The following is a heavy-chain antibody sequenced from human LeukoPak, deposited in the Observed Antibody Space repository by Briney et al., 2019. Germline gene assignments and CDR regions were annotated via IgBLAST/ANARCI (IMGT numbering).Heavy chain of an antibody. D-gene: IGHD3-3*01. V-gene: IGHV3-7*01. CDR2: IKQDGSEK. J-gene: IGHJ4*02. CDR3: ARERQNKDFWSGGDY. Sequence: GGSLRLSCVASGFTFSPYWMSWVRQAPGKGLEWVANIKQDGSEKYYVDSVKGRFTISRDNAKNSLYLQMNTLRPEDTAVYYCARERQNKDFWSGGDYWGQGTLVTVSS. CDR1: GFTFSPYW.